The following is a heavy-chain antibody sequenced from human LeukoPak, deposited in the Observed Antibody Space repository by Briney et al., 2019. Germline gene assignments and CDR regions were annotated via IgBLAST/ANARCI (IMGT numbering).Heavy chain of an antibody. D-gene: IGHD6-6*01. CDR1: GGSISSHY. CDR2: IYYSGST. Sequence: PSETLSLTCTVSGGSISSHYWSWIRQPPGKGLEWIGYIYYSGSTNYNPSLKSRVTISVDTSKNQFSLKLSSVTAADTAVYYCASFWDSSSGAFDIWGQGTMVTVSS. V-gene: IGHV4-59*11. J-gene: IGHJ3*02. CDR3: ASFWDSSSGAFDI.